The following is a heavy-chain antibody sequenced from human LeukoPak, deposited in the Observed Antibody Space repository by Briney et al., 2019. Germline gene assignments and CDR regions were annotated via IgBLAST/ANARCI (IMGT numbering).Heavy chain of an antibody. V-gene: IGHV3-48*01. CDR2: ISSSSSTI. CDR1: GFTFSSYS. J-gene: IGHJ4*02. CDR3: ARGRSKNAMTGRPGDLDY. Sequence: GGSLRLSCAASGFTFSSYSMNWVRQAPGKGLEWVSYISSSSSTIYYADSVKGRFTISRDNAKNSLYLQMNSLRAEDTAVYFCARGRSKNAMTGRPGDLDYWGQGTLVTVSS. D-gene: IGHD2-2*01.